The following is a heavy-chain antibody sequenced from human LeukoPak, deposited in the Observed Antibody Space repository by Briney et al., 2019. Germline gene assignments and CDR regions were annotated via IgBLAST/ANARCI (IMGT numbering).Heavy chain of an antibody. CDR2: ISYLSSHV. CDR3: GRAFPPLRTASAGDL. V-gene: IGHV3-21*01. Sequence: GGSLRLSCSASGFTFSDYDMNWVRQAPGKGLEWVSSISYLSSHVYYGDSVKGRFSISRDNAKNSLYLQMNSLGAEDTAIYYCGRAFPPLRTASAGDLWGQGILVTVSS. CDR1: GFTFSDYD. J-gene: IGHJ4*02. D-gene: IGHD3-16*01.